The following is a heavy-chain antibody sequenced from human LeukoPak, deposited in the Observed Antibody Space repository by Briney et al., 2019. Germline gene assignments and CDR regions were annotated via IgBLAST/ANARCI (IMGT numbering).Heavy chain of an antibody. D-gene: IGHD3-3*01. Sequence: SETLSLTCTISGSSISSGSYYWSWVRQPAGKGLEWIGRIYSSGSTNYNPSLKSRVTISVDTSKNQFSLRLSSVTAADTAVYYCARDTYDFWSDSLYYYYYLDVWGKGTTVTVSS. CDR3: ARDTYDFWSDSLYYYYYLDV. V-gene: IGHV4-61*02. J-gene: IGHJ6*03. CDR1: GSSISSGSYY. CDR2: IYSSGST.